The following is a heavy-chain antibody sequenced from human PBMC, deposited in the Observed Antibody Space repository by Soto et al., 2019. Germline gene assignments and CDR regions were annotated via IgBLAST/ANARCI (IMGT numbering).Heavy chain of an antibody. Sequence: GGSLRLSCAASGFTFSSYAMHWVRQAPGKGLEWVALISYDGSNKYYADSVKGRFTISRDNSKNTLYLQMNSLRAEDTAVYYCARDQGLDAFDIWGQGTMVTVSS. V-gene: IGHV3-30-3*01. J-gene: IGHJ3*02. CDR1: GFTFSSYA. CDR3: ARDQGLDAFDI. D-gene: IGHD6-25*01. CDR2: ISYDGSNK.